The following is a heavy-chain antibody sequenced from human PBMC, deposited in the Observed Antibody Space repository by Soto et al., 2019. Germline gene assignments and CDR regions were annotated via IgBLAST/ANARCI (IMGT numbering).Heavy chain of an antibody. J-gene: IGHJ3*02. CDR1: GFTFSSYW. D-gene: IGHD3-16*01. Sequence: PGGSLRLSCAASGFTFSSYWMSWVRQAPGKGLEWVANIKQDGSEKYYVDSVKGRFTISRDNAKNSLYLQMNSLRAEDTAVYYCARGSRDGENFYARDFEIWGQGTMVTFS. CDR3: ARGSRDGENFYARDFEI. CDR2: IKQDGSEK. V-gene: IGHV3-7*01.